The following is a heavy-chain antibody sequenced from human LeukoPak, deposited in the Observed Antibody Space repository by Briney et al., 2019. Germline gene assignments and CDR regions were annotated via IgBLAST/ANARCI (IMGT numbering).Heavy chain of an antibody. Sequence: ASVKVSCKASAYTFSSYLLHWVRQAPGQGLEWMGIIDPSGGSTGYAQKFQGRVTMTRDTSTSTVYMELSSLRSEDTAVYYCARDLGLRGVTNWFDPRGQGTLVTVSS. CDR1: AYTFSSYL. CDR3: ARDLGLRGVTNWFDP. J-gene: IGHJ5*02. V-gene: IGHV1-46*01. CDR2: IDPSGGST. D-gene: IGHD3-10*01.